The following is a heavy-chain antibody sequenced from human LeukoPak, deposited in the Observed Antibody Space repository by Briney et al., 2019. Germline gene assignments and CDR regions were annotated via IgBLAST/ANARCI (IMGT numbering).Heavy chain of an antibody. CDR3: AKAPSDTVAGLFDY. CDR1: GFTFSSYA. J-gene: IGHJ4*02. D-gene: IGHD6-19*01. V-gene: IGHV3-30*18. Sequence: GGSLRLSCAASGFTFSSYAMSWVRQAPGKGLEWVAVISYDGSNKYYADSVKGRFTISRDNSKNTLYLQMNSLRAEDTAVYYCAKAPSDTVAGLFDYWGQGTLVTVSS. CDR2: ISYDGSNK.